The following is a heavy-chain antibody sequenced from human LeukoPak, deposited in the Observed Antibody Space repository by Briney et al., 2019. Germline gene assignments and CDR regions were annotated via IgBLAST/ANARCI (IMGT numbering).Heavy chain of an antibody. CDR3: AREYSSSWSHYDY. V-gene: IGHV3-66*01. CDR2: IYSGGST. J-gene: IGHJ4*02. Sequence: PGGSLRLSCAASGFIVSSNYMSWVRQAPGKGLEWVSVIYSGGSTYYADSVKGRFTISRDNSKNTLYLQMNSLRAEDTAVYYCAREYSSSWSHYDYWGQGTLVTVSS. CDR1: GFIVSSNY. D-gene: IGHD6-13*01.